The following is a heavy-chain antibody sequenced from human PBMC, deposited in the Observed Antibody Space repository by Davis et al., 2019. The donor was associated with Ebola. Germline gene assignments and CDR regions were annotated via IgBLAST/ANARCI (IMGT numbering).Heavy chain of an antibody. CDR1: GFTFSGYY. J-gene: IGHJ6*04. D-gene: IGHD2-8*01. CDR2: ISNSGSTI. Sequence: GESLKISCAASGFTFSGYYMSWIRQAPGKGLEWVSYISNSGSTISYADSVKGRFTISRDNAKNSLYLQMNSLRAEDTAVYYCARDGELMVYGTMIWYYGMDVWGKGTTVTVSS. V-gene: IGHV3-11*01. CDR3: ARDGELMVYGTMIWYYGMDV.